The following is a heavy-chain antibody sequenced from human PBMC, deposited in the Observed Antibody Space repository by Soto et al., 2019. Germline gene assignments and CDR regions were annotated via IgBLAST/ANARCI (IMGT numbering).Heavy chain of an antibody. D-gene: IGHD2-21*01. V-gene: IGHV3-73*01. Sequence: EVQLVESGGGLVPPGGSLKLSCAVSGFTFSGSAMHWIRQASGKGLEWVGRIRSKNNGYATAYGSSVKGRYTISRDDSKNTAYLQMNSLRTEDTAVYYCVAYDCGGECLYFQHWGQGTLVTVSA. J-gene: IGHJ1*01. CDR2: IRSKNNGYAT. CDR1: GFTFSGSA. CDR3: VAYDCGGECLYFQH.